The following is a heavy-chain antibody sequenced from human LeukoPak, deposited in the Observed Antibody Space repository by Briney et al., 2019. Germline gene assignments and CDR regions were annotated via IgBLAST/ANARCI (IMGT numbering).Heavy chain of an antibody. Sequence: GGSLRLSCAASGFTFSNYAMHWVRQAPGKGPEWVSVISYDGSNKYFADSVKGRFTISRDNSKNTLYLQMNSLRAEDTAVYYCARDNAPIITIFGVVIRSLDYWGQGTLVTVSS. CDR3: ARDNAPIITIFGVVIRSLDY. D-gene: IGHD3-3*01. CDR2: ISYDGSNK. CDR1: GFTFSNYA. V-gene: IGHV3-30-3*01. J-gene: IGHJ4*02.